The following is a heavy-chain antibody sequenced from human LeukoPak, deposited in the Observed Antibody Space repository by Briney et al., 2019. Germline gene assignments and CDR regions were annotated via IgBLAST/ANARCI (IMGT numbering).Heavy chain of an antibody. V-gene: IGHV3-21*01. Sequence: PGGSLRLSCAASGFTFSSYAMSWVRQAPGKGLERVSSISSSSSYIYYADSVKGRFTISRDNAKNSLYLQMNSLRAEDTAVYYCARDPGDSSGYMAYWGQGTLVTVSS. J-gene: IGHJ4*02. CDR3: ARDPGDSSGYMAY. CDR1: GFTFSSYA. D-gene: IGHD3-22*01. CDR2: ISSSSSYI.